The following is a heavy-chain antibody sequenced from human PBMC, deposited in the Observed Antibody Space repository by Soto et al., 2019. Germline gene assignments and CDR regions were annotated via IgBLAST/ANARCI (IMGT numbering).Heavy chain of an antibody. Sequence: GGSLRLSCTASGFTFGDYAMSWFRQMPGKGLEWMGIIYPGDSDTRYSPSFQGQVTISADKSISTAYLQWSSLKASDTAMYYCARARSITIFGVVISLGWFDPWGQGTLVTVSS. CDR1: GFTFGDYA. CDR3: ARARSITIFGVVISLGWFDP. V-gene: IGHV5-51*01. D-gene: IGHD3-3*01. CDR2: IYPGDSDT. J-gene: IGHJ5*02.